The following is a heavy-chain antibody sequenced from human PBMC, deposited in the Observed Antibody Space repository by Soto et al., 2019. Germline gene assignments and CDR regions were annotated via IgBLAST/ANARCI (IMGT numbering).Heavy chain of an antibody. J-gene: IGHJ4*02. Sequence: VQLVQSWAEVKEPGSSVKVSCKATGDLFNNYAFNWVRQAPGKGLEWVSGIGGSGRTTYYADSVKGRFTISRDNSNNTLFLQMTSLRAEDTAVYYCAKSRYSDSSGDFSDYWGQGTLVTVS. D-gene: IGHD3-22*01. CDR1: GDLFNNYA. V-gene: IGHV3-23*04. CDR3: AKSRYSDSSGDFSDY. CDR2: IGGSGRTT.